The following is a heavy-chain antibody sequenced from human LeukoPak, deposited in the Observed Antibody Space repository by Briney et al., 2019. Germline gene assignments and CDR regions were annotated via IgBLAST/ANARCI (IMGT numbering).Heavy chain of an antibody. CDR3: ARDILEYYYDSSGYNAFDI. D-gene: IGHD3-22*01. Sequence: QPGGSLRLSCAASGFTFSSYAMHWVRQAPGKGPEWVAVISYDGSNKYYADSVKGRFTISRDNSKNTLYLQMNSLRAEDTAVYYCARDILEYYYDSSGYNAFDIWGQGTMVTVSS. CDR1: GFTFSSYA. CDR2: ISYDGSNK. J-gene: IGHJ3*02. V-gene: IGHV3-30*04.